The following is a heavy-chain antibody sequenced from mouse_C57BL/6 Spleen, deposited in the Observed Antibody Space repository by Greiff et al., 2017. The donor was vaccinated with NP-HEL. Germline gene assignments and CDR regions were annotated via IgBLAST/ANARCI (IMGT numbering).Heavy chain of an antibody. J-gene: IGHJ1*03. V-gene: IGHV1-81*01. CDR3: ARAYYGSSYWYFDV. CDR1: GYTFTSYG. CDR2: IYPRSGNT. Sequence: QVQLQQSGAELARPGASVKLSCKASGYTFTSYGISWVKQRTGQGLEWIGEIYPRSGNTYYNEKFKGKATLTADKSSSTAYMELRSLTSEDSAVYFCARAYYGSSYWYFDVWGTGTTVTVSS. D-gene: IGHD1-1*01.